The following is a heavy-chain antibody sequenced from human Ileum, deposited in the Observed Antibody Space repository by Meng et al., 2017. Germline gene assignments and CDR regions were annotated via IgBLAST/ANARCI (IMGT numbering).Heavy chain of an antibody. J-gene: IGHJ4*02. CDR2: IYHSGST. CDR3: ASLRYNWNYSADY. V-gene: IGHV4-4*02. CDR1: GGSISSSNW. D-gene: IGHD1-7*01. Sequence: QVQLQESGPGLVKPSGTLSLPWAVPGGSISSSNWWSWVRQPPGKGLEWIGEIYHSGSTNYNPSLKSRVTISVDKSKNQFSLKLSSVTAADTAVYYCASLRYNWNYSADYWGQGTLVTVSS.